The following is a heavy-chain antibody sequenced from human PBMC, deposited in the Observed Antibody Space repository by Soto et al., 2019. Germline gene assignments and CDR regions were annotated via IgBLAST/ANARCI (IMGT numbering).Heavy chain of an antibody. CDR1: GGSISSGGYY. V-gene: IGHV4-31*03. CDR2: IYYSGST. J-gene: IGHJ4*02. CDR3: AREGTTHDRHSIFDY. Sequence: QVQLQESGPGLVKPSQTLSLTCTVSGGSISSGGYYWSWIRQHPGKGLEWIGYIYYSGSTYYNPSLTSRVTISVDTSKNQFSLKLSSVTAADTAVYYCAREGTTHDRHSIFDYWGQGTLVTVSS. D-gene: IGHD4-17*01.